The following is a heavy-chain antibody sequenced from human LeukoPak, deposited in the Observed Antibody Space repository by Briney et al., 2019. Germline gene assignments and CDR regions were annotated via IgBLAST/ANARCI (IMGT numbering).Heavy chain of an antibody. CDR1: GFTFSSYD. V-gene: IGHV3-13*01. D-gene: IGHD3-22*01. CDR2: IGTAGDT. Sequence: GGSLRLSCAASGFTFSSYDMHWVRQATGKGLEWVSAIGTAGDTYYPGSVKGRFTISRENAKNSLYLQINSLRAGDTAVYYCARAAFDSSGYDYWGQGTLVTVSS. J-gene: IGHJ4*02. CDR3: ARAAFDSSGYDY.